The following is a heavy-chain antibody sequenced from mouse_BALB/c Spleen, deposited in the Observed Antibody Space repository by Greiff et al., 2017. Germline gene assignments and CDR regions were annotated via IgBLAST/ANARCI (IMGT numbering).Heavy chain of an antibody. CDR3: TRVGSSYFDY. J-gene: IGHJ2*01. Sequence: EVNLVESGGGLVKPGGSLKLSCAASGFTFSSYTMSWVRQTPEKRLEWVATISSGGSYTYYPDSVKGRFTISRDNAKNTLYLQMSSLKSEDTAMYYCTRVGSSYFDYWGQGTTLTVSS. V-gene: IGHV5-6-4*01. CDR1: GFTFSSYT. D-gene: IGHD1-1*01. CDR2: ISSGGSYT.